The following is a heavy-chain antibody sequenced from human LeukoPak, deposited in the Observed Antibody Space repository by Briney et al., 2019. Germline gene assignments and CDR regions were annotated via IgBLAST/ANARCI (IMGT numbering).Heavy chain of an antibody. CDR3: ARDSLKQRRSMDV. CDR2: MKEDGSEK. J-gene: IGHJ6*02. CDR1: GFTFSDSA. Sequence: GGSLRLSCAASGFTFSDSAMNWVRQVPGKGLEWVANMKEDGSEKYYVDSVRGRFTISRDNAKKSVYLQMNSLRAEDTAVYYCARDSLKQRRSMDVWGQGTTVTVSS. V-gene: IGHV3-7*03.